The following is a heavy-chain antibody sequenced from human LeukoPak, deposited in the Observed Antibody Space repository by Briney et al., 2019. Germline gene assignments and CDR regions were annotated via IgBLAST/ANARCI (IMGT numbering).Heavy chain of an antibody. CDR3: VRGLSGVSSWHFDL. J-gene: IGHJ2*01. V-gene: IGHV3-53*01. Sequence: EPGGSLRLSCAASGFTFSSYWMSWVRQAPGKGLVWVSALQSGGHKFYADSVRGGFTISRDISKNTLYLQMNNLGAEDTALYYCVRGLSGVSSWHFDLWGRGTLLSVSS. CDR2: LQSGGHK. D-gene: IGHD7-27*01. CDR1: GFTFSSYW.